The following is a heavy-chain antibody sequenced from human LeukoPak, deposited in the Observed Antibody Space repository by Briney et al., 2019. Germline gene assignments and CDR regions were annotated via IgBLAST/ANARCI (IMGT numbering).Heavy chain of an antibody. V-gene: IGHV1-69*04. CDR3: ASGRLDFGDHEAFDI. Sequence: SVKVSCKASGGTFSSYAISWVRQAPGQGLECMGRIIPILDITNYAQNFQGRVTITADKSTSTAYMELSSLRSEDTAVFYCASGRLDFGDHEAFDIWGQGTMVTVSS. J-gene: IGHJ3*02. D-gene: IGHD4-17*01. CDR1: GGTFSSYA. CDR2: IIPILDIT.